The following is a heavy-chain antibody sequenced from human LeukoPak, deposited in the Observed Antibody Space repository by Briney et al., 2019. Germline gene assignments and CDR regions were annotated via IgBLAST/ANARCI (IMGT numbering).Heavy chain of an antibody. CDR2: IKQDGSEK. Sequence: GGSLRLSCAASGFTFSSYWMSWVRQAPGKGLEWVANIKQDGSEKYYVDSVKGRFTISRDNAKNSLYLQMNSLRAEDTAVYYCARDTLVGAYYFDYWGQGTLVTVSS. V-gene: IGHV3-7*01. CDR3: ARDTLVGAYYFDY. J-gene: IGHJ4*02. CDR1: GFTFSSYW. D-gene: IGHD1-26*01.